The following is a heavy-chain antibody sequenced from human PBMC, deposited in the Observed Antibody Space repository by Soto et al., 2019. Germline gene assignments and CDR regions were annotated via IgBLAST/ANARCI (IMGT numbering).Heavy chain of an antibody. J-gene: IGHJ6*02. D-gene: IGHD1-26*01. Sequence: SETLSLTCTVSGGSISSGGYYWSWIRRHPGKGLEWIGYIYYSGSTYYNPSLKSRVTISVDTSKNQFSLKLSSVTAADTAVYYCARDNQYSGSYSYYYGMDVWGQGTTVTVSS. CDR3: ARDNQYSGSYSYYYGMDV. CDR2: IYYSGST. V-gene: IGHV4-31*03. CDR1: GGSISSGGYY.